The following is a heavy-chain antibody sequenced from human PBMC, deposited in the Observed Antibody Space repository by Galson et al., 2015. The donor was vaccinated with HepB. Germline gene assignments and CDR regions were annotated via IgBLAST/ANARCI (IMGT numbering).Heavy chain of an antibody. J-gene: IGHJ5*02. V-gene: IGHV1-2*06. Sequence: SVKVSCKASGYTFTGYYMHWVRQAPGQGLEWMGRVNPNSGGTNYAQKFQGRVTMTRDTSISTAYMELSRLRSDDTAVYYCARDWELLVVVAATQVWFDPWGQGTLVTVSS. CDR3: ARDWELLVVVAATQVWFDP. CDR2: VNPNSGGT. CDR1: GYTFTGYY. D-gene: IGHD2-15*01.